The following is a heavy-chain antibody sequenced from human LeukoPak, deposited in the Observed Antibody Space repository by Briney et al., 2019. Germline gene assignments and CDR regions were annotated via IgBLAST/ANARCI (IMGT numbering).Heavy chain of an antibody. D-gene: IGHD6-19*01. CDR3: ARSWVAGYGTVLDY. V-gene: IGHV5-51*01. CDR2: IYPGDSDT. CDR1: GYSFTSYW. J-gene: IGHJ4*02. Sequence: RGESLKISCQGSGYSFTSYWIGWVRQLPGKGLEWMGIIYPGDSDTRYSPSFQGQVTISVDKSISTAYIQWSSLKASDTAMYYCARSWVAGYGTVLDYWGQGTLFTVSS.